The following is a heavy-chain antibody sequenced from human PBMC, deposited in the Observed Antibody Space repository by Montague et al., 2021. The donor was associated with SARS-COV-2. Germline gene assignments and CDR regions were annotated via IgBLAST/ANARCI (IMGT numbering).Heavy chain of an antibody. D-gene: IGHD4-17*01. J-gene: IGHJ5*02. CDR2: IYASGGT. CDR1: GELISGFF. Sequence: SETLSLTCSVSGELISGFFWNWIRQPAGKGLEWIGRIYASGGTDYNPSLESRVTMSVDTSKNQFSLKVNSVTAADTAVYFCARGGADFGDYGWLDPWGQGILVTVS. V-gene: IGHV4-4*07. CDR3: ARGGADFGDYGWLDP.